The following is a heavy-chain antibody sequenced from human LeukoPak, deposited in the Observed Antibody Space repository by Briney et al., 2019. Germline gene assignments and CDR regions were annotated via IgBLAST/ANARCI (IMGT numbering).Heavy chain of an antibody. D-gene: IGHD1-26*01. CDR3: ARTQLGATIPLDV. CDR2: IKQDGSEK. Sequence: GGSLRLSCAASGFTFSSYWMSWVRQAPGKGLEWVANIKQDGSEKYYVDSVKGRFTISRDNAKNSLYLQMNSLRAEDTAVYYCARTQLGATIPLDVWGQGTTVTVSS. J-gene: IGHJ6*02. CDR1: GFTFSSYW. V-gene: IGHV3-7*01.